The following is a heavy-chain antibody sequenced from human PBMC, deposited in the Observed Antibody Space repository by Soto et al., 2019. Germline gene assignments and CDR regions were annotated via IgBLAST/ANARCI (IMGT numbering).Heavy chain of an antibody. CDR3: ARGVRGVIIMAY. CDR1: GFTFDDYA. Sequence: GGSLRLSCAASGFTFDDYAMHWVRQAPGKGLEWVSGISWNSGSIGYADSVKGRFTISRDNAKNSLYLQMNSLRAEDTALYYCARGVRGVIIMAYWGQGTLVTVSS. CDR2: ISWNSGSI. J-gene: IGHJ4*02. D-gene: IGHD3-10*01. V-gene: IGHV3-9*01.